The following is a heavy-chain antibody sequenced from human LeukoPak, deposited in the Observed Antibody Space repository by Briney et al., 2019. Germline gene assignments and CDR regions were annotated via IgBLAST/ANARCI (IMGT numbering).Heavy chain of an antibody. CDR2: IYSSGSS. V-gene: IGHV4-61*02. CDR3: AREGGGFDY. J-gene: IGHJ4*02. CDR1: GGSISSSSYS. D-gene: IGHD3-16*01. Sequence: SETLSLTCTVSGGSISSSSYSWSWIRQPAGKGLDWIGRIYSSGSSKYNPSLKSRVIMSVDTSKNQFSLKLTSVTAADTAVYYCAREGGGFDYWGQGTLVTVSS.